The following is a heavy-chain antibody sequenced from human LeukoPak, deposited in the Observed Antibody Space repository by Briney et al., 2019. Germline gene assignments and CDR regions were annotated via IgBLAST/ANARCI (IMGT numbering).Heavy chain of an antibody. CDR3: ARVHYFDSSGYYSSTYYYMDA. CDR1: GGSISNYY. Sequence: PSETLSLTCTVSGGSISNYYWTWIRQPPGKGLEWIGYISYSGSTKDNPSLKSRVTISIDTSKNQFSLKLSSVTAADTAVYYCARVHYFDSSGYYSSTYYYMDAWGKGTTVTVSS. CDR2: ISYSGST. J-gene: IGHJ6*03. V-gene: IGHV4-59*01. D-gene: IGHD3-22*01.